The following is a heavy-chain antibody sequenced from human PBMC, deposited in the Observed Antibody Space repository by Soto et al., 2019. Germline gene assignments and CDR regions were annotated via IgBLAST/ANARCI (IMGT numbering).Heavy chain of an antibody. V-gene: IGHV3-30*18. Sequence: PGGSLRLSCAASGFTLSSYGMHWVRQAPGKGLEWVAVISYDGSNKYYADSVMGRFTISRDNSKNTLYLQMNSLRAEDTAVYYCAKIPTQIRYFDWLLGPSFYWGQGTQVTVSS. J-gene: IGHJ4*02. D-gene: IGHD3-9*01. CDR3: AKIPTQIRYFDWLLGPSFY. CDR2: ISYDGSNK. CDR1: GFTLSSYG.